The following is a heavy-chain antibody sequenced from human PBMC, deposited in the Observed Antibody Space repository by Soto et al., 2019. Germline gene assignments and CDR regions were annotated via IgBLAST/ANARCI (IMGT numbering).Heavy chain of an antibody. D-gene: IGHD3-16*01. CDR3: VGGGYFFSC. Sequence: EVQLVESGGGLVQPGGSLRLSCAASGFTFSTYWMTWVRQPPGKGLEWVANMDQDGSETYYVDSVRGRFTVSRDNAKNTLYLQMNSLRVEDTAVYYYVGGGYFFSCWGQGALVTVSP. CDR2: MDQDGSET. V-gene: IGHV3-7*01. CDR1: GFTFSTYW. J-gene: IGHJ4*02.